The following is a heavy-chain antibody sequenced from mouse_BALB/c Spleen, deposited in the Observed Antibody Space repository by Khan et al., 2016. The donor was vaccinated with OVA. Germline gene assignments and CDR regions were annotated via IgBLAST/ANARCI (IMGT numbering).Heavy chain of an antibody. CDR1: GFAFNSYD. CDR3: TSPSYYGNPWFTY. D-gene: IGHD2-10*01. Sequence: EVELVESGGGLVKPGGSLKLSCEVSGFAFNSYDMSWVRQTPEKRLEWVATISRTGSYTYYPDSVKGRFTISRDTARNTLYLQMSSLRSEDTALYYCTSPSYYGNPWFTYWGQGTLVTVSA. CDR2: ISRTGSYT. V-gene: IGHV5-9*02. J-gene: IGHJ3*01.